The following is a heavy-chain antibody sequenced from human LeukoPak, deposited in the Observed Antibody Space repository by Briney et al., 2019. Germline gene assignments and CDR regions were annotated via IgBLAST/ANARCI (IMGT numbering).Heavy chain of an antibody. V-gene: IGHV1-18*01. J-gene: IGHJ3*02. CDR3: ARVGAKGDAFDI. D-gene: IGHD1-26*01. Sequence: ASVKVSCKASGYTFTSYGICWVRQAPGQGLEWMGWISAYNGNTNYEQKLQGRVTITADTSTSTAYMELRSLRSDDTAVYYCARVGAKGDAFDIWGQGTMVTVSS. CDR1: GYTFTSYG. CDR2: ISAYNGNT.